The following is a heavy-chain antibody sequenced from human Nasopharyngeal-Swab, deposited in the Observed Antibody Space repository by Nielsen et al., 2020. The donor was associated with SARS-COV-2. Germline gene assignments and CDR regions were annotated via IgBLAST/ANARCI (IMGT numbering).Heavy chain of an antibody. CDR3: RGWLTTFDI. D-gene: IGHD3-22*01. Sequence: ETLSLTCAASGFTFSSYWMSWVRQAPGKGLEWVSHISGSGNIIYYADSVKGRFTISRDSAKNSLYLQMNSLRAEDTALYYCRGWLTTFDIWGQGTLVTVSS. J-gene: IGHJ3*02. V-gene: IGHV3-48*04. CDR1: GFTFSSYW. CDR2: ISGSGNII.